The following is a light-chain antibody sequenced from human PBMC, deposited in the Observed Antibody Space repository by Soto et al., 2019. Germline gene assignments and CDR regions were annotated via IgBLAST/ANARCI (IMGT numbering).Light chain of an antibody. CDR2: EIS. J-gene: IGLJ2*01. Sequence: QSALTQPPSASGSPGESVTISCTGTSSDVGSYYNWVSWYQQHPGKVPKLMIPEISKRPPGVPNRFSGSKSGNTASLTVSGLQAEDEADYYCSSHAGDKMIFGGGTKLTVL. CDR3: SSHAGDKMI. V-gene: IGLV2-8*01. CDR1: SSDVGSYYNW.